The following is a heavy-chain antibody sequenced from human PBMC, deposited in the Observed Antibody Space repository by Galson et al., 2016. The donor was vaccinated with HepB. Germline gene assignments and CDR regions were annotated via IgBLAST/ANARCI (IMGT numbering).Heavy chain of an antibody. CDR1: GFSFINAW. J-gene: IGHJ4*02. CDR2: IKSQSAGAST. CDR3: TRPSWTHGLDS. D-gene: IGHD6-13*01. V-gene: IGHV3-15*01. Sequence: SLRLSCAASGFSFINAWMSWVRQAPGKGLEWVGRIKSQSAGASTDYAAPLKGRFTISRDDSKNTLYLQIDSLKTEDTAIYHCTRPSWTHGLDSWGQGTLVTVSS.